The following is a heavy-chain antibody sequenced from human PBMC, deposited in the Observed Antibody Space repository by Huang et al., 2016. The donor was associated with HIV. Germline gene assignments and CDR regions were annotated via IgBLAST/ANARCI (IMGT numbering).Heavy chain of an antibody. Sequence: QVQLHQWGAGLLKPSETLSLTCSVNDGTFTGFFWAWIRQSPGKGLEWIGEIKHSGTTSYNPSLQRRASISGDAWNNQFSRSLRSVTAADTAVYFCARCPGYYFEPTRYFDAFDIWGQGTMVTVS. CDR1: DGTFTGFF. D-gene: IGHD3-22*01. CDR3: ARCPGYYFEPTRYFDAFDI. CDR2: IKHSGTT. J-gene: IGHJ3*02. V-gene: IGHV4-34*01.